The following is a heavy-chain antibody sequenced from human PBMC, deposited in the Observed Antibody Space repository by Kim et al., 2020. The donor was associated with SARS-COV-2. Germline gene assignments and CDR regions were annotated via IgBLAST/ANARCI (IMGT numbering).Heavy chain of an antibody. CDR1: GFTFSSYG. CDR2: ISHDGSNK. D-gene: IGHD6-6*01. J-gene: IGHJ6*02. CDR3: AKELYSSSSAGPYYYYGMDV. V-gene: IGHV3-30*18. Sequence: GGSLRLSCAASGFTFSSYGMHWVRQAPGKGLEWVAVISHDGSNKYYADSVKGRFTISRDNSKNTLYLQMNSLSAEDTAVYYCAKELYSSSSAGPYYYYGMDVWGQGTTVTVSS.